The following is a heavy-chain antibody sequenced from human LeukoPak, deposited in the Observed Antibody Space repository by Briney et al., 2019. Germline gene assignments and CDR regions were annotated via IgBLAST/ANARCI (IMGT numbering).Heavy chain of an antibody. V-gene: IGHV3-20*01. Sequence: RPGGSLRLSCAASGSTFDDYGMSWVRQAPGKGLEWVSGINWNGGSTGYADSVKGRFTISRDNAKNSLYLQMNSLRAEDTALYHCARVAYDSSGYCLDYWGQGTLVTVSS. CDR2: INWNGGST. D-gene: IGHD3-22*01. J-gene: IGHJ4*02. CDR1: GSTFDDYG. CDR3: ARVAYDSSGYCLDY.